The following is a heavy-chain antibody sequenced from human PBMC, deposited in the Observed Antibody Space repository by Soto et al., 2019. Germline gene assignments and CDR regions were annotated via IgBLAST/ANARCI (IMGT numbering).Heavy chain of an antibody. Sequence: PSETLSLTCAVSGGSISSRNWWSWVRQPPGEGLEWIGEIFHSGSTHYNPSLKSRVTISIDKSRNQFSLNLRSLTAADTAVYYCARVGGVVATPIVFWGQGTLVTVSS. J-gene: IGHJ4*02. D-gene: IGHD2-21*02. CDR1: GGSISSRNW. V-gene: IGHV4-4*02. CDR3: ARVGGVVATPIVF. CDR2: IFHSGST.